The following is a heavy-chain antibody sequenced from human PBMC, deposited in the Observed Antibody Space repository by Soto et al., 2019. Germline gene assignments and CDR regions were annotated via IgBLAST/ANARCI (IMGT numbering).Heavy chain of an antibody. CDR1: GYTFTSYT. J-gene: IGHJ4*02. CDR2: ITADSGNT. D-gene: IGHD3-22*01. Sequence: ASVNVSCKSSGYTFTSYTVTWGRQAPGQGLEWMGSITADSGNTNYAQNLQGRITMTRDTSTTTVYMELRSLRSDDTAVYYCARGYYDSSGSYYRYWGQGTLVTVSS. V-gene: IGHV1-18*01. CDR3: ARGYYDSSGSYYRY.